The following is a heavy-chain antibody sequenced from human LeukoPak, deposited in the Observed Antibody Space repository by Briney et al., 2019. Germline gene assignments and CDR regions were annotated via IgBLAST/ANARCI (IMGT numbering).Heavy chain of an antibody. Sequence: GASVKVSCKASGYTFTSYGISWVRQAPGQGLEWMGWISAYNGNTNYAQKLQGRVTMTTDTSTSTAYMELRSLRSDDTAVYYCARQPMSLLDPYYFDYWGQGTLVTVSS. CDR3: ARQPMSLLDPYYFDY. V-gene: IGHV1-18*01. J-gene: IGHJ4*02. D-gene: IGHD2-2*03. CDR2: ISAYNGNT. CDR1: GYTFTSYG.